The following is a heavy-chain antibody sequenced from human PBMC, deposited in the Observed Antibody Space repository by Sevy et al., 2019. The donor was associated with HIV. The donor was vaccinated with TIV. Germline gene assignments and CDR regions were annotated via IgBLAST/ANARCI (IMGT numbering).Heavy chain of an antibody. CDR1: GFTFSSYG. Sequence: GGSLRLSCAASGFTFSSYGMHWVRQAPGKGLEWVAVISYDGSNKYYADSGKGRFTISRDNSKNTLYLQMNSLRAEDTAVYYCAKGGGGVVVTASPNIYYYGMDVWGQGTTVTVSS. CDR3: AKGGGGVVVTASPNIYYYGMDV. D-gene: IGHD2-21*02. CDR2: ISYDGSNK. J-gene: IGHJ6*02. V-gene: IGHV3-30*18.